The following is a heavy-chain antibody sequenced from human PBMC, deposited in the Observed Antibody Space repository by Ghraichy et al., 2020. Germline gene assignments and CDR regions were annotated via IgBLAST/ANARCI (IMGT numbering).Heavy chain of an antibody. Sequence: SETLSLTCTVSGDSITSHFWSWIRQPPGEGLEWIGFIYHTGSRKYNPSLKGRVTLSVDTSKNQFSLKLRSVTAADTAVYYCARDMRLGDNDYYNGMDVWGQGTTGTVSS. CDR3: ARDMRLGDNDYYNGMDV. J-gene: IGHJ6*01. CDR1: GDSITSHF. CDR2: IYHTGSR. V-gene: IGHV4-59*11. D-gene: IGHD3-16*01.